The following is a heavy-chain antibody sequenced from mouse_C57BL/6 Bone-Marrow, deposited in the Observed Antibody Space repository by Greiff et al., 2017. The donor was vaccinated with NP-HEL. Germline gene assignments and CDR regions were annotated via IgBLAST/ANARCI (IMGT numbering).Heavy chain of an antibody. Sequence: VQLQQSGAELVKPGASVKISCKASGYAFSSYWMNWVKQRPGKGLEWIGQIYPGDGDTNYNGKFKGKATLTADKSSSTAYMQLSSLTSEDSAVYFGEREGFTTVVATRTFDVWGTGTTVTVSS. V-gene: IGHV1-80*01. CDR3: EREGFTTVVATRTFDV. J-gene: IGHJ1*03. CDR2: IYPGDGDT. D-gene: IGHD1-1*01. CDR1: GYAFSSYW.